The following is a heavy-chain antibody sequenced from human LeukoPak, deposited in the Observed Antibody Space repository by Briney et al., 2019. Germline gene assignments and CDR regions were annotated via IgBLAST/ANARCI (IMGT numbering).Heavy chain of an antibody. J-gene: IGHJ4*02. V-gene: IGHV3-23*01. CDR3: AIPPNAYDSSGYPFDY. D-gene: IGHD3-22*01. CDR2: ISGSGGST. Sequence: GGSLRLSCAASGFTFNSYAMSWVRRAPGKGLEWVSAISGSGGSTYYADSVKGRFTISRDNSKNTLYLQMNSLRAEDTAVYYCAIPPNAYDSSGYPFDYWGQGTLVTVSS. CDR1: GFTFNSYA.